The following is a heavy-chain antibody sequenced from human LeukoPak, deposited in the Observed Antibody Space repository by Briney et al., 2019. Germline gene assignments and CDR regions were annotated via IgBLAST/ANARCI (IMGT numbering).Heavy chain of an antibody. CDR1: GGTFSSYA. CDR2: IIPIFGTA. CDR3: ASGRIGLDTARVRPPYYYYMDV. V-gene: IGHV1-69*13. Sequence: SVKVSCKASGGTFSSYAISWVRQAPGQGLEWMGGIIPIFGTANYAQKFQGRVTITADESTSTAYMELSSLRSEDTAVYYCASGRIGLDTARVRPPYYYYMDVWGKGTTVTISS. J-gene: IGHJ6*03. D-gene: IGHD5-18*01.